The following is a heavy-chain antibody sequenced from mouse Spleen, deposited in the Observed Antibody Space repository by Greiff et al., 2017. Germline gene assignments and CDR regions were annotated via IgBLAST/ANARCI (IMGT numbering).Heavy chain of an antibody. CDR1: GYTFTDYN. Sequence: VQLQQSGPELVKPGASVKIPCKASGYTFTDYNMDWVKQSHGKSLEWIGDINPNNGGTIYNQKFKGKATLTVDKSSSTAYMELRSLTSEDTAVYYCASSIYDGYPAWFAYWGQGTLVTVSA. CDR2: INPNNGGT. J-gene: IGHJ3*01. V-gene: IGHV1-18*01. D-gene: IGHD2-3*01. CDR3: ASSIYDGYPAWFAY.